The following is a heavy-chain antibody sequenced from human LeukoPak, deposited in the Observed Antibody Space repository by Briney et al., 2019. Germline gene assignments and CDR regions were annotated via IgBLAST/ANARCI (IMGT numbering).Heavy chain of an antibody. CDR1: GFTFSSYA. V-gene: IGHV3-23*01. Sequence: GGSLRLSCAASGFTFSSYAMSWVRQAPGKGLEWVSAISGSGGSTYYADSVKGRFTISRDNSKNTLYLQMNSLRAEDTAVYYCAKGPQSTYYYYMDVWGKGTTVTVSS. J-gene: IGHJ6*03. CDR3: AKGPQSTYYYYMDV. CDR2: ISGSGGST. D-gene: IGHD2-2*01.